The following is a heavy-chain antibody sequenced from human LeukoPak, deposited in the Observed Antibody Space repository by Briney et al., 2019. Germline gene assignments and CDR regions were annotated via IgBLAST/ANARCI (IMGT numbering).Heavy chain of an antibody. Sequence: GGSLRLSCAASGFTFSSYAMHWVRQAPGKGLEWVAVISYDGSNKYYADSVKGRFTISRDNSKNTLYLQMNSLRAEDTAVYYCARDRDVEMARGYFDYWGQGTLVTVSS. D-gene: IGHD5-24*01. V-gene: IGHV3-30-3*01. CDR1: GFTFSSYA. CDR3: ARDRDVEMARGYFDY. CDR2: ISYDGSNK. J-gene: IGHJ4*02.